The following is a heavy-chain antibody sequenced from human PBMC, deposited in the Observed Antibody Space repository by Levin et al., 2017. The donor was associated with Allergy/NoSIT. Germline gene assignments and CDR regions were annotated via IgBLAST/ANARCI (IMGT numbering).Heavy chain of an antibody. Sequence: GASVKVSCKASGGTFSGCAISWVRQAPGQGLEWMGGIIPILNITNYTQNFQGRVTITADESTSTAYVELSSLRSEDTAVYYCARDWIGGLPLIEWGLLHFGFDIWGQGTMVTVSS. J-gene: IGHJ3*02. CDR1: GGTFSGCA. D-gene: IGHD1-26*01. CDR3: ARDWIGGLPLIEWGLLHFGFDI. V-gene: IGHV1-69*10. CDR2: IIPILNIT.